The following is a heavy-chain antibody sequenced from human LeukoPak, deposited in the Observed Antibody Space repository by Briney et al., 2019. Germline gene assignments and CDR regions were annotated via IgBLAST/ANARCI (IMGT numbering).Heavy chain of an antibody. CDR3: AKAQGSYYFDD. J-gene: IGHJ4*02. CDR1: GFTFSNYV. Sequence: GGSLRLSCAASGFTFSNYVMHWVRQGPGKGLEWVAVISYDGSDKYYADSVKGRFTISRDNSRNTLYLQMNSLRVEDTAVYYCAKAQGSYYFDDWGQGTLVTVSS. CDR2: ISYDGSDK. V-gene: IGHV3-30*18. D-gene: IGHD1-26*01.